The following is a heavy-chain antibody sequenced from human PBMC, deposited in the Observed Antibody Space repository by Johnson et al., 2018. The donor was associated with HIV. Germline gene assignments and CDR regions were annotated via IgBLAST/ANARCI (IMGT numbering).Heavy chain of an antibody. Sequence: VQLVESGGGLVQPGGSLRLSCAASGFTFSSYDIHWVRQATGKGLESVSPIGPAGDTYYPGSVKGRFTISRENAKNSLYLQMNSLRAGDTAVYYCARQTTVVSGDAFDIWGQGTMVTVSS. V-gene: IGHV3-13*01. J-gene: IGHJ3*02. CDR2: IGPAGDT. D-gene: IGHD4-23*01. CDR1: GFTFSSYD. CDR3: ARQTTVVSGDAFDI.